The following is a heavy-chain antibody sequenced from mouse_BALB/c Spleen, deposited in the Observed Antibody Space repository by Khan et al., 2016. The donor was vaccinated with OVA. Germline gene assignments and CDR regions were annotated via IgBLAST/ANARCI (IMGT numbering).Heavy chain of an antibody. CDR3: ARKNGSDFDY. J-gene: IGHJ2*01. CDR1: GYSFTGYF. D-gene: IGHD1-1*01. Sequence: VQLKQSGPELVKPGASVKISCKASGYSFTGYFMNWVMQSHGKRLEWIGRINPHIGETFYNQKFKDKATLTVDESSSTAHMELRSLASEDSAVYYCARKNGSDFDYWGQGTTLIVSS. CDR2: INPHIGET. V-gene: IGHV1-20*02.